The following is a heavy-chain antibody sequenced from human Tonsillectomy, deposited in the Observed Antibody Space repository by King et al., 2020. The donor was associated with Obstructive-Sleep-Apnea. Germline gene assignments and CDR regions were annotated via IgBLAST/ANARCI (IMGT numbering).Heavy chain of an antibody. D-gene: IGHD3-3*01. V-gene: IGHV4-59*08. CDR2: IYDREST. J-gene: IGHJ4*02. CDR3: ARQADFWSAYYYFDS. CDR1: GDSISSYY. Sequence: VQLQESGPGLVKSSETLSLTCTVSGDSISSYYWSWIRQPPGRGLEWIGHIYDRESTNYNPSLRSRDTMSVDMSENQFSLKLGSVTAADTALYCGARQADFWSAYYYFDSWGQGTLVTVSS.